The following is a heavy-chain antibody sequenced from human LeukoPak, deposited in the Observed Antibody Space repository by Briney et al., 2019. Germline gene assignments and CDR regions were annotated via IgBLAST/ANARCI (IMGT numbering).Heavy chain of an antibody. J-gene: IGHJ6*02. V-gene: IGHV3-53*01. CDR3: ARVSRTLSSSPYGMDV. CDR2: IYSGGST. D-gene: IGHD2-2*01. Sequence: AGGSLRLSCAASGFTVSSNYMSWVRQAPGKGLEWVSVIYSGGSTYYADSVKGRFTISRDNSKNTLYLQMNSLRAEDTAVYYCARVSRTLSSSPYGMDVWGQGTTVTVSS. CDR1: GFTVSSNY.